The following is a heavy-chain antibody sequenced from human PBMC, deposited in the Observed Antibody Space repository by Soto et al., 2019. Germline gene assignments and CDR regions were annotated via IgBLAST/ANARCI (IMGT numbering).Heavy chain of an antibody. Sequence: SETLSLTCSVSGGSISSGGYYWSWIRQLPGKGLEWIGYIYHSGSTYYNPSLKSRVTISLATPKKQFSLKLNSVTAADTAIYYCARTPRDSYVSSGSGSSDIWGQGTMVTVSS. CDR3: ARTPRDSYVSSGSGSSDI. J-gene: IGHJ3*02. CDR1: GGSISSGGYY. V-gene: IGHV4-31*03. CDR2: IYHSGST. D-gene: IGHD3-22*01.